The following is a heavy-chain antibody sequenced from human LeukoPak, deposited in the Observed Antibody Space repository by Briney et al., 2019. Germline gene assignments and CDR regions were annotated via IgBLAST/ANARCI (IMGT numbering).Heavy chain of an antibody. CDR1: GYTFTGYY. CDR2: IDPNSGAT. J-gene: IGHJ4*02. CDR3: ARHYDNDGYYYAHFDY. D-gene: IGHD3-22*01. V-gene: IGHV1-2*02. Sequence: ASVKVSCKASGYTFTGYYMHWVRQAPGQGLEWMGWIDPNSGATTYAQKFQDRVTMTRDTSISTAYMELSRLRSDDTAVYYCARHYDNDGYYYAHFDYWGQGTLVTVSS.